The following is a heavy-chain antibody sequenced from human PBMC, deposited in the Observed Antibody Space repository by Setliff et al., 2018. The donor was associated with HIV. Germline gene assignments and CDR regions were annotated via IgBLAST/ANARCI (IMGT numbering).Heavy chain of an antibody. Sequence: SETLSLTCAVYGGSFSEYYWSWIRQSPGKGLEWIGEINQSGSTQYNPPLKSRATISVDTSKNQFSLRLNSVTAADTAVYYCARGATLLPGYSDRWEYFYMDVWGKGTTVTVSS. CDR2: INQSGST. V-gene: IGHV4-34*01. CDR1: GGSFSEYY. CDR3: ARGATLLPGYSDRWEYFYMDV. D-gene: IGHD5-12*01. J-gene: IGHJ6*03.